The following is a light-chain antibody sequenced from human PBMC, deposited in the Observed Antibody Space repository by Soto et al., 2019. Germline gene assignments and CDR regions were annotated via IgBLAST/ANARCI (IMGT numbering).Light chain of an antibody. V-gene: IGLV2-14*01. J-gene: IGLJ1*01. Sequence: QSALTQPASVSGSPGQSITICCTGTSSDVGGYNYVSWYQQHPGKVPKLMIYEVSNRPSGVSNRFSGSKSGNTASLTISGLQAVDEADYFCSSFTSGSPLFGTGTKLTVL. CDR1: SSDVGGYNY. CDR3: SSFTSGSPL. CDR2: EVS.